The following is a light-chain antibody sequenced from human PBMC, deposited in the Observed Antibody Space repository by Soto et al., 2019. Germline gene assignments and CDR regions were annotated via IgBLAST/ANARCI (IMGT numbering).Light chain of an antibody. CDR2: DAS. CDR3: QQYNSYSIT. Sequence: DIQMTQSPCTLSASVGDRVTITCRASQSISSWLAWYQQKPGKAPKLLIYDASSLESGVPSRFSGSGSGTEFTHTISSLQPDDFATYYCQQYNSYSITFGQGTRLEIK. CDR1: QSISSW. V-gene: IGKV1-5*01. J-gene: IGKJ5*01.